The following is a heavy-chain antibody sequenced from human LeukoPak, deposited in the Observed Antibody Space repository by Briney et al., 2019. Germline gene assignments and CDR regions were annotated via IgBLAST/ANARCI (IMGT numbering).Heavy chain of an antibody. CDR1: GFTFSSYG. J-gene: IGHJ4*02. Sequence: GGSLTLSCAASGFTFSSYGMHGVRQPPAKGLEWVAVISYDGSNKYYADSVKGRFTISRDNYKNTMYLEMNRLRAEDAAVYYCAKDPFDYWGQGTLVTVSS. V-gene: IGHV3-30*18. CDR3: AKDPFDY. CDR2: ISYDGSNK.